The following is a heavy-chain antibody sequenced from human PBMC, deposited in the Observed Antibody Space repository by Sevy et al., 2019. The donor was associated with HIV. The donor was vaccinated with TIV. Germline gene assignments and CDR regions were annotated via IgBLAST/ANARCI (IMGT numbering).Heavy chain of an antibody. J-gene: IGHJ4*02. CDR2: ISYDGSNK. CDR3: AKDRYYYDSSGYCHFDY. CDR1: GFTFSSYG. D-gene: IGHD3-22*01. V-gene: IGHV3-30*18. Sequence: GGSLRLSCAASGFTFSSYGMHWVRQAPGKGLEWVAVISYDGSNKYYGDFVKGRFTISRDNSKNTLYLQMNSLRAEDTAVYYCAKDRYYYDSSGYCHFDYWGQRTLVTVSS.